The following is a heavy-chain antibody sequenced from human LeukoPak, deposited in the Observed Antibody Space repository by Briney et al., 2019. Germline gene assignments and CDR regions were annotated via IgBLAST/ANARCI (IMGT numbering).Heavy chain of an antibody. V-gene: IGHV3-20*04. Sequence: GGSLRLSCAASGFTFDDYGMSWVRQAPGKGLEWFSGINWNGGSTGYADCVKGRFTISRDNAKNSLYLQMNSLRAEDTALYYCARDRKYQLLWFYYYMDVWGKGTTVTVSS. CDR3: ARDRKYQLLWFYYYMDV. CDR1: GFTFDDYG. J-gene: IGHJ6*03. CDR2: INWNGGST. D-gene: IGHD2-2*01.